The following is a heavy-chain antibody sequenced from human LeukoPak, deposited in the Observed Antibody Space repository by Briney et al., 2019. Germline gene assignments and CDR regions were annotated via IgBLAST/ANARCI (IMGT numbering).Heavy chain of an antibody. J-gene: IGHJ5*02. CDR3: ARDAEVGTLFGVLSRYNWFDP. D-gene: IGHD3-3*01. CDR2: INQDGNEK. Sequence: GGSLRLSCAASGFSFNYFWMSWVRQAPGKGLEWVANINQDGNEKYYADSVKGRFTISRDNAKKSLYLQMNSLRAGDTAVYYCARDAEVGTLFGVLSRYNWFDPWGQGALVTVSS. CDR1: GFSFNYFW. V-gene: IGHV3-7*01.